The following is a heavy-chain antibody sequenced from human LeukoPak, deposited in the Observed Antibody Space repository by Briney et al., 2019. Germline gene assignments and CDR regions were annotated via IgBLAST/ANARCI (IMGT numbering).Heavy chain of an antibody. V-gene: IGHV4-30-2*01. D-gene: IGHD2-2*01. CDR3: ARDFAVVVPAAAETFDI. J-gene: IGHJ3*02. Sequence: SETLSLTCTVSGGSISSGGYYWSWIRQPPGKGLEWIGYIYHSGSTYYNPSLKSRVTISVDRSKNQFSLKLSSVTAADTAVYYCARDFAVVVPAAAETFDIWGQGTMVTVSS. CDR2: IYHSGST. CDR1: GGSISSGGYY.